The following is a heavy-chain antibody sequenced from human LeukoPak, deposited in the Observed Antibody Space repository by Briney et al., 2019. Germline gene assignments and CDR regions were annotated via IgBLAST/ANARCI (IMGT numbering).Heavy chain of an antibody. V-gene: IGHV4-59*08. D-gene: IGHD3-22*01. J-gene: IGHJ4*02. CDR2: IYYSGST. CDR3: ARQQDSSGYCDY. Sequence: KPSETLSLTCTVSGGSISSYYWGWIREPPGKGLGWIGYIYYSGSTNYNPSLKSRVTISVDTSKNQFSLKLSSVTAADTAVYYCARQQDSSGYCDYWGQGTLVTVSS. CDR1: GGSISSYY.